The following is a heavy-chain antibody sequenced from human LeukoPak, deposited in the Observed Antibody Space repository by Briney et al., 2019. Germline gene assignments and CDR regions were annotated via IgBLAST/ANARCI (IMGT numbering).Heavy chain of an antibody. Sequence: HGESLKISCKGSGYSFTSYWIAWVRQLPGKGLEWMGIIYPGDSDTRYSPSFQGRVTISADKSITTAYLQWSSLQASDTAMYYCARRGGDLTSPFDYWGQGTLVTVSS. CDR2: IYPGDSDT. D-gene: IGHD3-9*01. CDR1: GYSFTSYW. V-gene: IGHV5-51*01. J-gene: IGHJ4*01. CDR3: ARRGGDLTSPFDY.